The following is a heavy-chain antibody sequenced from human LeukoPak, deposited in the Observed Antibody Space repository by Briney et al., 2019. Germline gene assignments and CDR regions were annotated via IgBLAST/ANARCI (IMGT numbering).Heavy chain of an antibody. Sequence: SVKVSCKDSGGTFSSYAISWVRQAPGQGLEWMGGIIPIFGTANYAQKFQGRVTITTDESTSTAYMELSSLRSEDTAVYYCASSLGYDFWSGYSVYYFDYWGQGTLATVSS. D-gene: IGHD3-3*01. CDR2: IIPIFGTA. J-gene: IGHJ4*02. CDR1: GGTFSSYA. CDR3: ASSLGYDFWSGYSVYYFDY. V-gene: IGHV1-69*05.